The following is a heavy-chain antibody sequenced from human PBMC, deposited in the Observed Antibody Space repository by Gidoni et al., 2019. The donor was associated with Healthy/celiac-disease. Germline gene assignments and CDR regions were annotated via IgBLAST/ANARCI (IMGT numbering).Heavy chain of an antibody. CDR3: AKWGYYDFWSGYYSSHAFDI. CDR2: ISYDGSNK. J-gene: IGHJ3*02. D-gene: IGHD3-3*01. V-gene: IGHV3-30*18. Sequence: QVQLVESGGGVVQPVRSLRLSCAAPGFTFSSFCMTWVRQAPGKGLEWGAVISYDGSNKYYADSVKGRFTISRDNSKNTLYLQMNSLRAEDTAVYYCAKWGYYDFWSGYYSSHAFDIWGQGTMVTVSS. CDR1: GFTFSSFC.